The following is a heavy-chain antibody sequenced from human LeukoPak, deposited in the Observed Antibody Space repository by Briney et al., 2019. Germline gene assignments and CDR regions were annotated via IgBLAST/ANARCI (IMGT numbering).Heavy chain of an antibody. D-gene: IGHD6-13*01. CDR2: IWYDGSNK. V-gene: IGHV3-33*01. CDR3: ARGYRSSWSPSGY. CDR1: GFTFSSYG. J-gene: IGHJ4*02. Sequence: GGSLTLSCAASGFTFSSYGMHWVRQAPGKGLEWVAVIWYDGSNKYYADSVKGRFTISRDNSKNTLYLQMNSLRAEDTAVYYCARGYRSSWSPSGYWGQGTLVTVSS.